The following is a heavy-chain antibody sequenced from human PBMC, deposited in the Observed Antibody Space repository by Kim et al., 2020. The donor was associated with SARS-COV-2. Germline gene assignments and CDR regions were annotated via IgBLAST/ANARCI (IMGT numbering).Heavy chain of an antibody. J-gene: IGHJ6*02. Sequence: GGSLRLSCAASGFTFSSYAMSWVRQAPGKGLEWVSAISGSGGSTYYADSVKGRFTISRDNSKNTLYLQMNSLRAEDTAVYYCAKDRGGLGIVVVPVAIGPNYGMDVWGQGTTVTVSS. V-gene: IGHV3-23*01. CDR1: GFTFSSYA. CDR3: AKDRGGLGIVVVPVAIGPNYGMDV. CDR2: ISGSGGST. D-gene: IGHD2-2*02.